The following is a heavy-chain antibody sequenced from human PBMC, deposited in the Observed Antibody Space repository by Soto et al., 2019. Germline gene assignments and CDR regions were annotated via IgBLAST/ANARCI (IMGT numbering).Heavy chain of an antibody. CDR1: GGSISSSSYY. V-gene: IGHV4-39*01. D-gene: IGHD3-22*01. CDR3: ARHGTMIAYYYGMDV. J-gene: IGHJ6*02. Sequence: SETLSLTCTVSGGSISSSSYYWGWIRQPPGKGLEWIGSIYYSGSTYYNPSLKSRVTISVDTSKNQFSLKLSSVTAADMAVYYCARHGTMIAYYYGMDVWGQGTTVTVSS. CDR2: IYYSGST.